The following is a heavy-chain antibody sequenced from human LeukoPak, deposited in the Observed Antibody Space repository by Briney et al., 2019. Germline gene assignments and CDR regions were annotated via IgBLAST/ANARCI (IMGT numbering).Heavy chain of an antibody. CDR3: ARANYDILTGYHYFDY. CDR2: IYYSGST. J-gene: IGHJ4*02. Sequence: PSQTLSLTCTVSGGSISSGGYSWSWIRQHPGKGLEWIGYIYYSGSTNYNPSLKSRVTISVDTSKNQFSLKLSSVTAADTAVYYCARANYDILTGYHYFDYWGQGTLVTVSS. CDR1: GGSISSGGYS. D-gene: IGHD3-9*01. V-gene: IGHV4-61*08.